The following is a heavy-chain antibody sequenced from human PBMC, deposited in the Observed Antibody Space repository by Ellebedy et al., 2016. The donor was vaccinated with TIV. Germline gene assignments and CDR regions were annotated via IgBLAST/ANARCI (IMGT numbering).Heavy chain of an antibody. Sequence: GESLKISCAASGFTFSGYWMHWVRQLPGKGLSWVSRINSDASITDYADSVKGRFTISRDNAKNTLYLQMSSLSAEETAVYYCARAKAGTGSSDYWGQGTQVTVSS. V-gene: IGHV3-74*01. D-gene: IGHD3-10*01. CDR1: GFTFSGYW. CDR2: INSDASIT. J-gene: IGHJ4*02. CDR3: ARAKAGTGSSDY.